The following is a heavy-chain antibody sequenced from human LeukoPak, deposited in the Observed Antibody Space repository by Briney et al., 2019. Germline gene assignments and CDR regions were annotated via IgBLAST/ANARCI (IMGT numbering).Heavy chain of an antibody. CDR2: IYYSGST. CDR3: ARARNYYDSSDYYYEGDAFDI. J-gene: IGHJ3*02. CDR1: GGSISSGTYC. D-gene: IGHD3-22*01. V-gene: IGHV4-61*01. Sequence: SETLSLTCTLSGGSISSGTYCWGWFRQPPATGLECIGYIYYSGSTNYNHSLKSRVTISVDTSKNQFSLKLSSVTAADTAVYYCARARNYYDSSDYYYEGDAFDIWGQGTMVTVSS.